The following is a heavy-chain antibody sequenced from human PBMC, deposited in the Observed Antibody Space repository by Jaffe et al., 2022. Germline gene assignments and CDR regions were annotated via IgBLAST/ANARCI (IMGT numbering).Heavy chain of an antibody. CDR2: IYYSGST. V-gene: IGHV4-39*01. D-gene: IGHD2-2*01. Sequence: QLQLQESGPGLVKPSETLSLTCTVSGGSISSSSYYWGWIRQPPGKGLEWIGSIYYSGSTYYNPSLKSRVTISVDTSKNQFSLKLSSVTAADTAVYYCARSGYCSSTSCYGPPDYWGQGTLVTVSS. CDR1: GGSISSSSYY. J-gene: IGHJ4*02. CDR3: ARSGYCSSTSCYGPPDY.